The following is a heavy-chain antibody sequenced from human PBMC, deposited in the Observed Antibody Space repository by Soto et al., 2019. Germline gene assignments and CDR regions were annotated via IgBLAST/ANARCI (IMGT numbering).Heavy chain of an antibody. CDR3: ARSYYIWGSYRYTPYYFDY. CDR2: VIRDGGGT. CDR1: GFTFSNYW. D-gene: IGHD3-16*02. V-gene: IGHV3-7*01. Sequence: GVLRLSCTASGFTFSNYWMSWVRQAPGKGLEYVANVIRDGGGTYYANSVKGRFTISRDNSKNTLYLQMCSLRAEDMAVYYCARSYYIWGSYRYTPYYFDYWGQGILVTVSS. J-gene: IGHJ4*02.